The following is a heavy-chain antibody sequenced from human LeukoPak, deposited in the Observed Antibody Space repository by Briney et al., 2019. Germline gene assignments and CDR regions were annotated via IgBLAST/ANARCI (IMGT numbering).Heavy chain of an antibody. CDR1: GYTFTGYY. V-gene: IGHV1-2*02. Sequence: ASVKVSCKASGYTFTGYYMHWVRQAPGQGLEWMGWINPNSGGTNYAQKFQGRVTMTRDTSISTAYVELSRLRSDDTAVYYCAGERIGYYDSSGYAFDIWGQGTMVTVSS. CDR3: AGERIGYYDSSGYAFDI. D-gene: IGHD3-22*01. CDR2: INPNSGGT. J-gene: IGHJ3*02.